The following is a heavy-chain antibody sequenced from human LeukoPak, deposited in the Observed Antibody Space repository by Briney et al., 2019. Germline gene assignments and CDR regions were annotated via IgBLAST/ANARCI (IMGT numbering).Heavy chain of an antibody. D-gene: IGHD3-10*01. J-gene: IGHJ5*02. Sequence: GGSLRLSCAASGFTVSSNYMSWVRQAPGKGLEWVSVIYSGGSTYYADSVKGRFTISRGNSKNTLYLQMNSLRAEDTAVYYCARSCYGSGSYCNWFDPWGQGTLVTVSS. CDR1: GFTVSSNY. V-gene: IGHV3-53*01. CDR2: IYSGGST. CDR3: ARSCYGSGSYCNWFDP.